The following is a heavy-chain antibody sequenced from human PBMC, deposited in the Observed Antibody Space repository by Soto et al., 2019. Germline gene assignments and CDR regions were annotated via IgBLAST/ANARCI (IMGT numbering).Heavy chain of an antibody. CDR2: IYKSATT. Sequence: NPSETLSLTCSVSGDSISTVDYSWAWIRQPPGQALEYIGYIYKSATTYYNPSFESRVAISLDTSKSQFSLNVTSVTAADTAVYFCARGRYCLTGRCFPNWFDSWGQGTLVTVSS. CDR1: GDSISTVDYS. CDR3: ARGRYCLTGRCFPNWFDS. J-gene: IGHJ5*01. D-gene: IGHD2-15*01. V-gene: IGHV4-30-4*01.